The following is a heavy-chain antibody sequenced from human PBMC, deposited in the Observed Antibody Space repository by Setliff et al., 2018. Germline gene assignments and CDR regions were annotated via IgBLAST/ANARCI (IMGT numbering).Heavy chain of an antibody. CDR3: ARPLEESFGGVRDSDAFDV. D-gene: IGHD3-16*01. J-gene: IGHJ3*01. CDR1: GGSISSSIYS. V-gene: IGHV4-39*01. Sequence: SETLSLTCSVSGGSISSSIYSWDWIRQPPGKGLEWIGNSYNSGNTYYNASLKSRVTISVDTSKNQFSLKLTSVTAADTAVYYCARPLEESFGGVRDSDAFDVWGQGTMVTVSS. CDR2: SYNSGNT.